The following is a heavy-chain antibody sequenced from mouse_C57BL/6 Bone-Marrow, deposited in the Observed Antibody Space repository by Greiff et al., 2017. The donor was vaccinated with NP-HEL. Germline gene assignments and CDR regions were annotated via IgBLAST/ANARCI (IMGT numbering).Heavy chain of an antibody. Sequence: EVMLVESGGGLVKPGGSLKLSCAASGFTFSDYGMHWVRQAPEKGLEWVAYISSGSSTIYYADTVKGRFTTSRDNAKNTLFLQMTSLRSEDSAMYYCARPGATRRGFAYWGQGTLVTVSA. V-gene: IGHV5-17*01. CDR2: ISSGSSTI. CDR3: ARPGATRRGFAY. J-gene: IGHJ3*01. D-gene: IGHD1-1*01. CDR1: GFTFSDYG.